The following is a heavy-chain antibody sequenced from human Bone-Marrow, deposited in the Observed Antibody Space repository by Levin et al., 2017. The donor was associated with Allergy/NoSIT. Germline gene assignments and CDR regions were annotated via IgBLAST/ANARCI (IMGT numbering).Heavy chain of an antibody. J-gene: IGHJ6*02. CDR2: ISDSGDRT. V-gene: IGHV3-23*01. Sequence: PGGSLRLSCAASGFTFSTYAMTWVRQAPGRGLEWVSTISDSGDRTYYADSVKGRFTISRDNSKNTVYLQTNSLRVEDTAVYYCANWNYRNGMDVWGQGTTVTVSS. CDR3: ANWNYRNGMDV. CDR1: GFTFSTYA. D-gene: IGHD1-7*01.